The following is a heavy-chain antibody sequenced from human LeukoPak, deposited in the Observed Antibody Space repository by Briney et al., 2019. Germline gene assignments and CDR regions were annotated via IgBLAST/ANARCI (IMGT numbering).Heavy chain of an antibody. J-gene: IGHJ6*02. Sequence: SETLSLTCTVSGGSISGYFWSCIRRPPGQGLEFIGYIYYTGATLYNPSPKSRVTMSVDTSKNQFSLKLSSVTAADTAVYYCARHDPVGYYQHGMDVWGQGTTVTVSS. V-gene: IGHV4-59*08. CDR1: GGSISGYF. D-gene: IGHD2-15*01. CDR3: ARHDPVGYYQHGMDV. CDR2: IYYTGAT.